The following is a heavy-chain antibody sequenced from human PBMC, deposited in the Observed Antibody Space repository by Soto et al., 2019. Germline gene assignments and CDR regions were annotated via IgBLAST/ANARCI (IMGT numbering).Heavy chain of an antibody. V-gene: IGHV1-69*13. CDR2: IIPIFGTA. D-gene: IGHD2-2*02. J-gene: IGHJ3*02. CDR1: GGTFSSYA. Sequence: AVKGSCKASGGTFSSYAISWVRQAPGQGLEWMGGIIPIFGTANYAQKFQGRVTITADESTSTAYMELSSLRSEDTAVYYCARLPCSNTRSYNDSFDIWGHWAILSVS. CDR3: ARLPCSNTRSYNDSFDI.